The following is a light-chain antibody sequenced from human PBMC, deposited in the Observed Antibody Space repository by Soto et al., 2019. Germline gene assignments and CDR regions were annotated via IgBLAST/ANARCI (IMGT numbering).Light chain of an antibody. J-gene: IGKJ1*01. CDR1: QSVDYW. CDR3: DQYASYRWA. Sequence: DIQMTQSPSTLSASVGDRVTITCRASQSVDYWLSWYQQKPGKAPNLLIYQASTLKGGVPSTFSGSGSGTESTLTISSLQPGGFAPYWGDQYASYRWACGQGTKVEIK. CDR2: QAS. V-gene: IGKV1-5*03.